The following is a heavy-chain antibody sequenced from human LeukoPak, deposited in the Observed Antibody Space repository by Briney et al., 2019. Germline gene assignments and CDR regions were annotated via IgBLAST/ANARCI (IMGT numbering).Heavy chain of an antibody. CDR3: ARAVWSYESTGYNLDY. V-gene: IGHV4-31*03. D-gene: IGHD3-22*01. CDR2: IYYTGST. CDR1: GDSISTANYY. J-gene: IGHJ4*02. Sequence: PSQTLSLTCIVSGDSISTANYYWSWIRQHPGKGLEWIGSIYYTGSTYYLPSLKSRVTMSLDTSKNQFSLKVNSVTAADTAVYFCARAVWSYESTGYNLDYWGQGTLVTVSS.